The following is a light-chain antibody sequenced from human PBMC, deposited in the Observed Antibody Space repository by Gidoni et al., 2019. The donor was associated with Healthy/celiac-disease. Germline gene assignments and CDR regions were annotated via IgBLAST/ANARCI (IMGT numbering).Light chain of an antibody. CDR2: DVS. J-gene: IGLJ3*02. V-gene: IGLV2-11*01. CDR3: CSWV. Sequence: QSALTPPRSVSGSPGQSVTTSCTGTSSDVGGYNYVSWYQQHPGKAPKLMIYDVSKRPSGVPDRFSGSKSGNTASLTISGLQAEDEADYYCCSWVFGGGTKLTVL. CDR1: SSDVGGYNY.